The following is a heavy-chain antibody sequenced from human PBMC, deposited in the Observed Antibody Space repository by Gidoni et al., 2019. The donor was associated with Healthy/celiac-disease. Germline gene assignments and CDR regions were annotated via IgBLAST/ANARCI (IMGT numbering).Heavy chain of an antibody. Sequence: QLQLQESGPGLVKPSETLSLTCTVSGGSISSSSYYWGWIRQPPGKGLEWIGSIYYSGSTYYNPSLKRRVTISVDTSKNQFSLKLSSVTAADTAVYYCARGDILTGYFDYWGQGTLVTVSS. CDR3: ARGDILTGYFDY. D-gene: IGHD3-9*01. J-gene: IGHJ4*02. CDR2: IYYSGST. CDR1: GGSISSSSYY. V-gene: IGHV4-39*01.